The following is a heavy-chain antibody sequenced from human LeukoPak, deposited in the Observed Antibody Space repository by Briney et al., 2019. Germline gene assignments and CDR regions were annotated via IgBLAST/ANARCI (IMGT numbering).Heavy chain of an antibody. J-gene: IGHJ4*02. CDR2: ISGSGGST. CDR1: GFTFSSYA. V-gene: IGHV3-23*01. D-gene: IGHD6-13*01. Sequence: GGSLRLSCAASGFTFSSYAMSWVRQAPGKGLEWVSAISGSGGSTYYADSVKGRFTISRDNSKNTLYLQMNSLRAEDTAVYYCANRFSSSWYSDYWGQGTLVTVSS. CDR3: ANRFSSSWYSDY.